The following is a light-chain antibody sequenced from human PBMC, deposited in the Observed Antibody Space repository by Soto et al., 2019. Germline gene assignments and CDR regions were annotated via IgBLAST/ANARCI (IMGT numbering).Light chain of an antibody. CDR2: GAS. CDR3: NQYGSPIT. J-gene: IGKJ5*01. CDR1: QSVSSNY. V-gene: IGKV3-20*01. Sequence: EIVLTQSPGTLSLSPGERATLSCRASQSVSSNYVAWYQQKPDQAPRLLIYGASSRAADIPDRFSRSGSATDFTLTISRPDAEDCALYYCNQYGSPITFGQETRLEIK.